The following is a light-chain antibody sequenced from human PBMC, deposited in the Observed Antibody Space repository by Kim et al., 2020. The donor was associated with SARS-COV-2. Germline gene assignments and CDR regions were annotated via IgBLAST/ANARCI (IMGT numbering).Light chain of an antibody. CDR1: SGSVSTSNF. V-gene: IGLV8-61*01. CDR2: ETN. Sequence: QTVVTQEPSFSVSPGGTVTLTCGLSSGSVSTSNFPTWHQQTPGQAPRTLIYETNTRSSGVPDRFSGSILGNKAALTIAGAQADDESDYYCVLYMGGGRWVFGGGTKVTVL. CDR3: VLYMGGGRWV. J-gene: IGLJ3*02.